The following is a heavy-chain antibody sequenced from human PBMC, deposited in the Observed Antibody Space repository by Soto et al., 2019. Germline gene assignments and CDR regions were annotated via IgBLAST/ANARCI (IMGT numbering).Heavy chain of an antibody. CDR1: GGSISSTSYY. CDR3: ARRSTVTSSGYFDY. Sequence: SETLSLTCTVSGGSISSTSYYWGWIRQPPGKGLEWIGSIYYSGSTYYNPSLRSRVTISVDTSKSQFSLKLSSVTAADTAVYYCARRSTVTSSGYFDYWGQGTLVTVSS. J-gene: IGHJ4*02. D-gene: IGHD4-4*01. CDR2: IYYSGST. V-gene: IGHV4-39*01.